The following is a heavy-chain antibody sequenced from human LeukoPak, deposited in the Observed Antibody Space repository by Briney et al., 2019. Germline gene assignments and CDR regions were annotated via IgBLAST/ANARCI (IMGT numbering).Heavy chain of an antibody. CDR1: GFTFSNAW. V-gene: IGHV3-7*01. D-gene: IGHD6-13*01. CDR3: GGFGYEAAVDL. Sequence: GGSLRLSCAASGFTFSNAWMSWVRQAPGKGLEWVANIKPDGSETYYVDRVKGRFTISRDNAKNLLYLQMNSLRGEDTALYYCGGFGYEAAVDLWGQGALVTVSS. J-gene: IGHJ4*02. CDR2: IKPDGSET.